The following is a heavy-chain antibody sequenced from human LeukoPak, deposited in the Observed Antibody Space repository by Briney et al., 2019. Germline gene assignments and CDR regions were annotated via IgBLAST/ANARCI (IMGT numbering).Heavy chain of an antibody. Sequence: ASVKVSRKASGYTFTSYDFNWVRQATGQRPEWMGWMSTNSGDTGYAQKFQDRVTMTRNTSISTAYMELSSLRSDDTAVYYCARGPPNWGYDYWGPGTLVTVSS. CDR3: ARGPPNWGYDY. CDR2: MSTNSGDT. J-gene: IGHJ4*02. D-gene: IGHD7-27*01. CDR1: GYTFTSYD. V-gene: IGHV1-8*01.